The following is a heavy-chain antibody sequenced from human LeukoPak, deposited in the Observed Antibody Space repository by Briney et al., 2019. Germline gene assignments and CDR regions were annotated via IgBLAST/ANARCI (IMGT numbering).Heavy chain of an antibody. CDR2: INHSGYT. CDR3: TRAVAGHPD. Sequence: SETPSLTCAVSGVAFSNYYWSWVRQSPTKGLEWIGEINHSGYTNYNPSLKSRVTISIDTSKNQFSLMVTSVTAADTGVYYCTRAVAGHPDWGQGTLVTVAS. V-gene: IGHV4-34*01. J-gene: IGHJ4*02. CDR1: GVAFSNYY. D-gene: IGHD6-19*01.